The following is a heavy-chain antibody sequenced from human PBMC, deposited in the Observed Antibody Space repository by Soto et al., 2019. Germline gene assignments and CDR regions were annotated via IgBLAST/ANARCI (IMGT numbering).Heavy chain of an antibody. Sequence: PGGSLRLSCAASGFTFSSYAMSWVRQAPGKGLEWVSVISGSGGSTYYADSVKGRFTISRDNSKNTLYLQMNSLRAEDTAVYYCAKYAGGGLDYYYDSSGYYLEYWGQGTLVTVSS. V-gene: IGHV3-23*01. CDR3: AKYAGGGLDYYYDSSGYYLEY. J-gene: IGHJ4*02. CDR1: GFTFSSYA. CDR2: ISGSGGST. D-gene: IGHD3-22*01.